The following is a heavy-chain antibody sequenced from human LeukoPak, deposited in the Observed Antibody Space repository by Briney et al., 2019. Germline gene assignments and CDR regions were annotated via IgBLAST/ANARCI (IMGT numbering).Heavy chain of an antibody. CDR3: AKGTRSSTSCYTDY. J-gene: IGHJ4*02. Sequence: GGPLRLSCAASGFTFSNYAMSWVRQAPGKGLEWVSAISGSGGSTYYADSVKGRFTISRDNSKNTLYLQMNSLRAEDTAVYYCAKGTRSSTSCYTDYWGQGTLVTVSS. D-gene: IGHD2-2*02. V-gene: IGHV3-23*01. CDR1: GFTFSNYA. CDR2: ISGSGGST.